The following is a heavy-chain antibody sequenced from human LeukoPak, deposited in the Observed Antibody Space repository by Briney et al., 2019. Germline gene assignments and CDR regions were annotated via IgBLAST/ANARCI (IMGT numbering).Heavy chain of an antibody. CDR2: LYTSGTT. Sequence: SETLSLTCTVSYDSINTYYWSWIRQPAGKGLEWIGRLYTSGTTNYNPSLKSRISVSIDTSKKLFSMTLSSVTAADTAVYYCARGYSSGSLVYMDVWGKGTTVIVS. CDR1: YDSINTYY. CDR3: ARGYSSGSLVYMDV. V-gene: IGHV4-4*07. D-gene: IGHD3-10*01. J-gene: IGHJ6*03.